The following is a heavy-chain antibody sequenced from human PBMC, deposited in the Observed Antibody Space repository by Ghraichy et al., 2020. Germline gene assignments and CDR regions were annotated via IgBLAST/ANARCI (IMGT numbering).Heavy chain of an antibody. J-gene: IGHJ5*02. V-gene: IGHV3-21*01. CDR2: ISSSSSYI. CDR1: GFTFSSYS. Sequence: GGSLRLSCAASGFTFSSYSMNWVRQAPGKGLEWVSSISSSSSYIYYADSVKGRFTISRDNAKNSLYLQMNSLRAEDTAVYYYAREPVTDLAAAGTHNWFDPWGQGTLVTVSS. CDR3: AREPVTDLAAAGTHNWFDP. D-gene: IGHD6-13*01.